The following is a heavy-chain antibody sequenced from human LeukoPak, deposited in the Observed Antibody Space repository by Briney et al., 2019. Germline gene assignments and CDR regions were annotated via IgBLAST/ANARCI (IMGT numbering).Heavy chain of an antibody. V-gene: IGHV3-53*01. J-gene: IGHJ3*02. CDR2: IYSGGST. Sequence: GGSLRLSCAASGFTFDDYGMSWVRQAPGKGLEWVSVIYSGGSTYYADSVKGRFTISRDNSKNTLYLQMNSLRAEDTAVYYCARDSDSSGYSPFDIWGQGTMVTVSS. CDR1: GFTFDDYG. D-gene: IGHD3-22*01. CDR3: ARDSDSSGYSPFDI.